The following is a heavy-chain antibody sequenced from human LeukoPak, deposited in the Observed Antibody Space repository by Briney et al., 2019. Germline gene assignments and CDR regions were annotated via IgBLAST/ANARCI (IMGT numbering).Heavy chain of an antibody. J-gene: IGHJ6*02. CDR3: TTDEDWNYARKDV. V-gene: IGHV3-15*04. Sequence: GGSLRLSCAASGFTFNNYAMHWVRQAPGKGLEWVGQTVSEIDGGTTDYAAPVKGRFTISRDDSKSTLYLQMNSLKIEDTAVYYCTTDEDWNYARKDVWGQGATVIVSS. CDR2: TVSEIDGGTT. CDR1: GFTFNNYA. D-gene: IGHD1-7*01.